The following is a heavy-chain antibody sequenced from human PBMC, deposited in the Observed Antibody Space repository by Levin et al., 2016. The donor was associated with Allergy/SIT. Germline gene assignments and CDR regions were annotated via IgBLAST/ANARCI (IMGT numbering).Heavy chain of an antibody. V-gene: IGHV1-69*01. D-gene: IGHD3-16*02. CDR2: IIPIFGTA. J-gene: IGHJ6*02. Sequence: WVRQAPGQGLEWMGGIIPIFGTANYAQKFQGRVTITADESTSTAYMELSSLRSEDTAVYYCARDIVAYYYGMDVWGQGTTVTVSS. CDR3: ARDIVAYYYGMDV.